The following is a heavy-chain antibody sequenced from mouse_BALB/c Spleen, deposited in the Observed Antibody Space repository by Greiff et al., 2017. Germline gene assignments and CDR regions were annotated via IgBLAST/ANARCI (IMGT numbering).Heavy chain of an antibody. CDR3: AGRFYRGDGYFDV. Sequence: DVKLVESGPSLVKPSQYLSLTCSVTGDSITSGYWNWIRKFPGNKLEYMGYISYSGSTYYNPSLKSRISITRDTSKNQYYLQLNSVTTEDTATDYCAGRFYRGDGYFDVWGAGTTVTVSS. CDR1: GDSITSGY. V-gene: IGHV3-8*02. CDR2: ISYSGST. D-gene: IGHD1-1*01. J-gene: IGHJ1*01.